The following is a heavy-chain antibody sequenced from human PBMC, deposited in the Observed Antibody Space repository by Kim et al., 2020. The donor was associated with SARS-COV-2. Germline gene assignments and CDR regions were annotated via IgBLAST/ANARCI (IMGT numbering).Heavy chain of an antibody. Sequence: GGSLRLSCAASGFTVSSNYMSWVRQAPGKGLEWVSVIYSGGSTYYADSVKSRFTISRDNSKNTLYLQMNSLRAEDTAVYYCARDRGSGGWYWGVGFDYWGQGPLVTVSS. D-gene: IGHD6-19*01. CDR3: ARDRGSGGWYWGVGFDY. CDR1: GFTVSSNY. J-gene: IGHJ4*02. CDR2: IYSGGST. V-gene: IGHV3-66*02.